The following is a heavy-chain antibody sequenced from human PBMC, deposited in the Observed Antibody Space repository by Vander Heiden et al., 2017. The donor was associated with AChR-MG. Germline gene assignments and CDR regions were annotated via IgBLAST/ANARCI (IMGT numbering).Heavy chain of an antibody. CDR1: GYTFTGYY. CDR3: ACSKQRYYDSSGYPDY. Sequence: QVQLVQSGAEVKKPGASVKVSCKASGYTFTGYYMHWGRQAPGQGLEWMGWINPNSGGTNYAQKFQGRVTMTRDTSISTAYMELSRLRSDDTAVYYCACSKQRYYDSSGYPDYWGQGTLVTVSS. V-gene: IGHV1-2*02. CDR2: INPNSGGT. J-gene: IGHJ4*02. D-gene: IGHD3-22*01.